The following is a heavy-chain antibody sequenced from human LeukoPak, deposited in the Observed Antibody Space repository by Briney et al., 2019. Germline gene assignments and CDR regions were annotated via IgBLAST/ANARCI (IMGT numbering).Heavy chain of an antibody. CDR2: IWYDGSNK. CDR3: ARDLKDYFGSGSPYYYYGMDV. J-gene: IGHJ6*02. V-gene: IGHV3-33*08. D-gene: IGHD3-10*01. CDR1: GFTFSSYW. Sequence: GGSLRLSCAASGFTFSSYWMSWVRQAPGKGLEWVAVIWYDGSNKYYADSVKGRFTISRDNSKNTLYLQMNSLRAEDTAVYYCARDLKDYFGSGSPYYYYGMDVWGQGTTVTVSS.